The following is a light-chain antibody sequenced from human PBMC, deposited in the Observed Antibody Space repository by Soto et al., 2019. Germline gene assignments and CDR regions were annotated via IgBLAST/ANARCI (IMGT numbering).Light chain of an antibody. CDR2: EVN. CDR3: CSYAGTSTVVV. V-gene: IGLV2-23*02. CDR1: SSDVGSYNL. Sequence: QSALTQPASVSGSPGQSITISCTGTSSDVGSYNLVSWYQQHPGKAPKLMIYEVNKRPSGVPNRFSGSKSGNTASLTISGLQAEDEADYYCCSYAGTSTVVVFGGGTQLTVL. J-gene: IGLJ2*01.